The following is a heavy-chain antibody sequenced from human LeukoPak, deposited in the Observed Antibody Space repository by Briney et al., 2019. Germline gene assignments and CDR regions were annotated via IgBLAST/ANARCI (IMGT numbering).Heavy chain of an antibody. Sequence: SETLSLTCTVSGGSISSYYWSWIRQPAGKGLEWIGRIYTSGSTNYNPSLKSRVTMSVDTSKNQISPKLSSVTAADTAVYYCAGVYYYDAFDIWGQGTMVTVSS. CDR2: IYTSGST. V-gene: IGHV4-4*07. D-gene: IGHD3-22*01. J-gene: IGHJ3*02. CDR3: AGVYYYDAFDI. CDR1: GGSISSYY.